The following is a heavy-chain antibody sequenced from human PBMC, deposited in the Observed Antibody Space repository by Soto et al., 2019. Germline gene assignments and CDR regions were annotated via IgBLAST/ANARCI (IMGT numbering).Heavy chain of an antibody. Sequence: GGSLRLSCAASGFTFSSDWMHWVRQAPGKGLVWVSRINSDGSSTSYADSVKGRFTISRDNAKNTLYLQMNSLRAEDTAVYYCARVAAPRGSHYYYGMDVWGQGTTVTVSS. V-gene: IGHV3-74*01. D-gene: IGHD6-6*01. J-gene: IGHJ6*02. CDR1: GFTFSSDW. CDR3: ARVAAPRGSHYYYGMDV. CDR2: INSDGSST.